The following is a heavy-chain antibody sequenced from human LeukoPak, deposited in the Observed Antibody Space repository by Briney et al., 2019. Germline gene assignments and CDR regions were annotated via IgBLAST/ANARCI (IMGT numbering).Heavy chain of an antibody. CDR1: GGSISSGSYY. CDR2: INHSGST. V-gene: IGHV4-39*07. Sequence: SETLSLTCTVSGGSISSGSYYWSWIRQPPGKGLEWIGEINHSGSTNYNPSLKSRVTISVDTSKNQFSLKLSSVTAADTAVYYCARGTTPGDYWGQGTLVTVSS. D-gene: IGHD2-15*01. CDR3: ARGTTPGDY. J-gene: IGHJ4*02.